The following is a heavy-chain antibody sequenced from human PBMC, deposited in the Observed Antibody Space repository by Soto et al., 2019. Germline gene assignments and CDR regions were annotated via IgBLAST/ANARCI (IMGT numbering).Heavy chain of an antibody. CDR3: ARDRLDIVVVPAAIYYYYGMDV. V-gene: IGHV3-33*01. CDR2: IWYDGSNK. D-gene: IGHD2-2*01. Sequence: QVQLVESGGGVVQPGRSLRLSCAASGFTFSSYGMHWVRQAPGKGLEWVAVIWYDGSNKYYADSVKGRFTISRDNSKNXXYXQXXSLRAEDTAVYYCARDRLDIVVVPAAIYYYYGMDVWGQGTTVTVSS. CDR1: GFTFSSYG. J-gene: IGHJ6*02.